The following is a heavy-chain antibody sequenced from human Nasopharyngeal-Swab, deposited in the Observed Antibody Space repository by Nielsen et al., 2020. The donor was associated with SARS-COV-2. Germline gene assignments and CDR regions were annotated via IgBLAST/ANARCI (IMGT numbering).Heavy chain of an antibody. CDR2: MNPNSGNT. J-gene: IGHJ6*03. V-gene: IGHV1-8*01. D-gene: IGHD3-22*01. CDR3: ARAERGRIVVVITSFYYYYMDV. Sequence: ASVKVSCKASGYTFTSYDINWVRQATGQGLEWMGRMNPNSGNTGYAQRFQGRVTMTRNTSISTAYMELSSLRPEDTAVYYCARAERGRIVVVITSFYYYYMDVWGKGTTVTVSS. CDR1: GYTFTSYD.